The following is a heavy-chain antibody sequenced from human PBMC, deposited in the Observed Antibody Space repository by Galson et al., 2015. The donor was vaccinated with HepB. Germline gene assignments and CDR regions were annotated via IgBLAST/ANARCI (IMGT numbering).Heavy chain of an antibody. D-gene: IGHD2-2*02. V-gene: IGHV3-30*18. CDR1: GFTFSTYG. J-gene: IGHJ3*01. Sequence: SLRLSCAASGFTFSTYGVHWVRQAPGKGLEWVAGISYDGSDKHYADSVKGRLTISRDNSKNTLYLQMNSLRIEDTAVYYCAKDVGCSCSNYYSPYAFDLWGQGTMVTVSS. CDR2: ISYDGSDK. CDR3: AKDVGCSCSNYYSPYAFDL.